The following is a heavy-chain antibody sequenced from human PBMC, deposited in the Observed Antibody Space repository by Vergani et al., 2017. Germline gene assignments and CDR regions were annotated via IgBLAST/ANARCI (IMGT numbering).Heavy chain of an antibody. V-gene: IGHV3-21*04. D-gene: IGHD1-7*01. J-gene: IGHJ4*02. CDR3: ARVVLDSDNWNYVFDY. CDR2: ISSSSSYI. CDR1: GFTFSSYS. Sequence: EVQLVESGGGLVKPGGSLRLSCAASGFTFSSYSMNWVRQAPGKGLEWVSSISSSSSYIYYADSVKGRFTISRDNAKNSLYLQMNSLRAEDTAVYYCARVVLDSDNWNYVFDYWGQGTLVTVSS.